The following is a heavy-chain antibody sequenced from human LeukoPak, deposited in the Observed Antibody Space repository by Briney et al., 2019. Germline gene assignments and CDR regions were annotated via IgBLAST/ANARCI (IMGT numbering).Heavy chain of an antibody. CDR2: IIPIFGTA. Sequence: SVKVSCKASGGTFSSYAISWVRQAPGQGLEWMGGIIPIFGTANYAQKFQGRVTITTDESTSTAYMELSSLRSEDTAVYYCARDKQQLVRPSYYYYMDVWGKGTTVTVSS. J-gene: IGHJ6*03. CDR3: ARDKQQLVRPSYYYYMDV. V-gene: IGHV1-69*05. D-gene: IGHD6-13*01. CDR1: GGTFSSYA.